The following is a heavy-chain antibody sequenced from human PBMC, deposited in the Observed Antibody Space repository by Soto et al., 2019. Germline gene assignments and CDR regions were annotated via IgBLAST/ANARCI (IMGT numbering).Heavy chain of an antibody. Sequence: GGSLRLSCAASGFTFNNCAMSWVRQAPGKGLEWVSAVSGSGRSTYYADSVKGRFTISRDNSKNTLYLQMNSLGAEGTAVYYCAKHIEYSSSPFDYWGLGTLVTVSS. CDR1: GFTFNNCA. CDR2: VSGSGRST. V-gene: IGHV3-23*01. CDR3: AKHIEYSSSPFDY. J-gene: IGHJ4*02. D-gene: IGHD6-6*01.